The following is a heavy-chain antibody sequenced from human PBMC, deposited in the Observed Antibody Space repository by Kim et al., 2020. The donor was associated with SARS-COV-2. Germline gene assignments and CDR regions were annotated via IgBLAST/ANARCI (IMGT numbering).Heavy chain of an antibody. V-gene: IGHV3-48*03. CDR2: I. Sequence: ISCADAVKGRFTHSRDNDKNSLYLQMSSLRAEDTAVYYCARGPNYSPFDYWGQGTLVTVSS. CDR3: ARGPNYSPFDY. D-gene: IGHD4-4*01. J-gene: IGHJ4*02.